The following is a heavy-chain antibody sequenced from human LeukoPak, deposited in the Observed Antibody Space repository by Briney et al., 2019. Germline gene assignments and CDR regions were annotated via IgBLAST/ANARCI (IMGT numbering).Heavy chain of an antibody. J-gene: IGHJ4*02. CDR1: GFTFSNAW. Sequence: GGSLRLSCAASGFTFSNAWMSWVRQAPGKGLEWVAFIDKSGGTTYYADSVKGRFTISRDNAKSSLYLEMNSLRAEDTAVYYCGRGHWGLDYWGQGTLVTVSS. D-gene: IGHD7-27*01. V-gene: IGHV3-11*04. CDR3: GRGHWGLDY. CDR2: IDKSGGTT.